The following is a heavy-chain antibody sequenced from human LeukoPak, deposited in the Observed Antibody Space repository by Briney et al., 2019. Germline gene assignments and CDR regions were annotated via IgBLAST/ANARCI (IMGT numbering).Heavy chain of an antibody. Sequence: PGGSLRLSCAASGFTVSSNYMSWVRQAPGKGLEWVSVIYSGGSTYYADSVKGRFTISRDNSKNTLYLQMNSLRAEDTAVYYCAKAYYYDFWSGYSDDAFDIWGQGTMVTVSS. J-gene: IGHJ3*02. D-gene: IGHD3-3*01. V-gene: IGHV3-53*01. CDR1: GFTVSSNY. CDR3: AKAYYYDFWSGYSDDAFDI. CDR2: IYSGGST.